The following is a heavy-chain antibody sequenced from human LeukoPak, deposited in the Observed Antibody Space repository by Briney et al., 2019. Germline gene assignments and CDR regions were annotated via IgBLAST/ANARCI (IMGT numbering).Heavy chain of an antibody. CDR3: AKDREGVRFLEWLSPSYYFDY. CDR1: GFTFSRYS. D-gene: IGHD3-3*01. V-gene: IGHV3-21*04. CDR2: ISSSSSFI. J-gene: IGHJ4*02. Sequence: PGGSLRLSCAASGFTFSRYSMNWVRQAPGKGLEWVSSISSSSSFIYYADSVKGRFTISRDNSKNTLYLQMNSLRAEDTAVYYCAKDREGVRFLEWLSPSYYFDYWGQGTLVTVSS.